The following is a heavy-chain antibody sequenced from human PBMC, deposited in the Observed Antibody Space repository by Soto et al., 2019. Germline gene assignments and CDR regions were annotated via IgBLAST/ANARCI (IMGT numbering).Heavy chain of an antibody. Sequence: QVQLVQSGAEVKKPGSSVKVSCKASGGTFSSYAISWVRQDPGQGLEWMGGIIPIFGTANYAQKFQGRVTITADESTSTAYMELSSLRSEDTAVYYCADGVDSGYDGYYGMDVWGQGTAVTVSS. V-gene: IGHV1-69*01. D-gene: IGHD5-12*01. CDR1: GGTFSSYA. J-gene: IGHJ6*02. CDR2: IIPIFGTA. CDR3: ADGVDSGYDGYYGMDV.